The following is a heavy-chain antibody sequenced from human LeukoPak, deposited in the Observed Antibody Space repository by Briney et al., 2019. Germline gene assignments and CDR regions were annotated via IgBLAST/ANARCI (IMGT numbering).Heavy chain of an antibody. CDR3: AKLGGHPLHNYYVGI. CDR1: GFTLSSYA. Sequence: GGSLRLSCAASGFTLSSYAMSWVRQAPGKGLEWVSAISGSGGSTYYADSVKGRFTISRDNSNNTLYLQMNSLRAEDTAVYYCAKLGGHPLHNYYVGIWGKGTTVAVSS. V-gene: IGHV3-23*01. J-gene: IGHJ6*03. D-gene: IGHD3-16*01. CDR2: ISGSGGST.